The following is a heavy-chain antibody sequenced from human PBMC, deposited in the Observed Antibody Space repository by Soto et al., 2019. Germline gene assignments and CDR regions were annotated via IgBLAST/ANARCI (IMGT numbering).Heavy chain of an antibody. Sequence: QVQLVESGGGVVQPGRSPRLSCAASGFTFSSYGMHWVRQAPGKGLEWVAVIWYDGSNKYYADSVKGRFTISRDNSKNTLYLQMNSLRAEDTAVYYCAREHFSGSYYDYWGQGTLVTVSS. V-gene: IGHV3-33*01. J-gene: IGHJ4*02. CDR3: AREHFSGSYYDY. CDR2: IWYDGSNK. CDR1: GFTFSSYG. D-gene: IGHD1-26*01.